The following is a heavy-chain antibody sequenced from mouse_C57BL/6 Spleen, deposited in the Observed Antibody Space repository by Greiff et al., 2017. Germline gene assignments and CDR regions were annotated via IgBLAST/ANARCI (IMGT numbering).Heavy chain of an antibody. Sequence: QVQLQQSGPGLVQPSQSLSITCTVSGFSLTSYGVHWVRQSPGKGLEWLGVIWRGGSTDYNAAFMSRLSITKDNSKSQVFFKMNSLQADDTAIYYCAYYGSSYGGAMDYWGQGTSVTVSS. V-gene: IGHV2-5*01. J-gene: IGHJ4*01. D-gene: IGHD1-1*01. CDR2: IWRGGST. CDR1: GFSLTSYG. CDR3: AYYGSSYGGAMDY.